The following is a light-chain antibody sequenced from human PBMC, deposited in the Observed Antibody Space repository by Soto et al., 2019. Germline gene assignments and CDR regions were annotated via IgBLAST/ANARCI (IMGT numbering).Light chain of an antibody. CDR2: GNS. CDR1: SSNIGAGFD. V-gene: IGLV1-40*01. Sequence: HSVLTQPPSVSGAPGQRVTISCTGSSSNIGAGFDVHWYQQLPGTAPKLLIFGNSNRPSGVPDRFSGSKSDTSASLAITGLQAEDEADYYCQSYDSSLSAVFGNGTKVTVL. J-gene: IGLJ1*01. CDR3: QSYDSSLSAV.